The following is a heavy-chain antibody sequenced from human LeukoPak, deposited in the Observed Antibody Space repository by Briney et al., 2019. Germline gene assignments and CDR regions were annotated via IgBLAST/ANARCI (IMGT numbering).Heavy chain of an antibody. CDR3: ARDSPGSGFDY. CDR1: GFIFSTYE. Sequence: GGSLRLSCAASGFIFSTYEMNWVRQAPGKGLEWVSSITSGGSTICYADSVKGRFTISRDNAKNTLYLQMNSLRAEDTAVYYCARDSPGSGFDYWGQGTLVTVSS. CDR2: ITSGGSTI. V-gene: IGHV3-48*03. J-gene: IGHJ4*02. D-gene: IGHD3-10*01.